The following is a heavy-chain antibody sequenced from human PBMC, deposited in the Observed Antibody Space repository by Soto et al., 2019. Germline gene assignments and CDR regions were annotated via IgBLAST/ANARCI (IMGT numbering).Heavy chain of an antibody. CDR1: GFTFSSDW. CDR2: IKQDGSEK. D-gene: IGHD6-13*01. Sequence: EVQLVESGGGLVQPGGSLRLSCAASGFTFSSDWMSWVRQAPGKGLEWVANIKQDGSEKYYVDSVKGRFTISRDNAKNSLYLQMNSLRAEDTAVYYCARAGGYSSSWTAYYYYGMDVWGQGTTVTVSS. V-gene: IGHV3-7*04. J-gene: IGHJ6*02. CDR3: ARAGGYSSSWTAYYYYGMDV.